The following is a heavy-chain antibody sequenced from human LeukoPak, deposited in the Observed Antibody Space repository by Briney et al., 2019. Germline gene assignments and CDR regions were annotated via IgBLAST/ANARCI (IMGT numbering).Heavy chain of an antibody. CDR3: ARVLIVVVPAATKGDAFDI. D-gene: IGHD2-2*01. CDR1: GGSISSGDYY. CDR2: IYYSGST. J-gene: IGHJ3*02. V-gene: IGHV4-30-4*01. Sequence: SETLSLTCTVSGGSISSGDYYWSWIRQPPGKGLEWIGYIYYSGSTYYNPSLKSRLTISVDTSKNQFSLKLSSVTAADTAVYYCARVLIVVVPAATKGDAFDIWGQGTMVTVSS.